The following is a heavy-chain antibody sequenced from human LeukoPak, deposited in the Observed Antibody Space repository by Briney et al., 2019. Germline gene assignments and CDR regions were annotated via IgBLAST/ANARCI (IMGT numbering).Heavy chain of an antibody. CDR3: ARDPTTVTTFYAFDI. Sequence: SETLSLTCTVSGGSISSSSYYWGWIRQPPGKGLEWIGSIYYSGSTYYNPSLKSRVTISVDTSQNQFSLQLSSVTAADTAVYYCARDPTTVTTFYAFDIWGQGTMVTVSS. J-gene: IGHJ3*02. D-gene: IGHD4-17*01. V-gene: IGHV4-39*07. CDR2: IYYSGST. CDR1: GGSISSSSYY.